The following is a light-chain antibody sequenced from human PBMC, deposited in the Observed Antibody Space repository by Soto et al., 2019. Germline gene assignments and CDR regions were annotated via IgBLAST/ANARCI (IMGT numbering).Light chain of an antibody. J-gene: IGKJ1*01. CDR1: QSVSSSY. V-gene: IGKV3-15*01. CDR2: GAS. CDR3: QQYSNWPRK. Sequence: EIVLTQSPGTLSLSPVERATLSCRASQSVSSSYLAWYQQKPGLPLRLLISGASTRATGIPARFSGSGSGTEFTLTINSLQSEDFAVYYCQQYSNWPRKFGQGTKVAIK.